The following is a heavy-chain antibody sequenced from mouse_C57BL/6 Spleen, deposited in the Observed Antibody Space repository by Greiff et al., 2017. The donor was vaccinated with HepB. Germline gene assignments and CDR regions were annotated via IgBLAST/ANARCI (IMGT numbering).Heavy chain of an antibody. CDR3: ARGGIYYYGSSNYFDY. D-gene: IGHD1-1*01. CDR2: ISDGGSYT. CDR1: GFTFSSYA. J-gene: IGHJ2*01. V-gene: IGHV5-4*03. Sequence: EVMLVESGGGLVKPGGSLKLSCAASGFTFSSYAMSWVRQTPEKRLEWVATISDGGSYTYYPDNVKGRFTISRDNAKNNLYLQMSHLKSEDTAMYYCARGGIYYYGSSNYFDYWGQGTTLTVSS.